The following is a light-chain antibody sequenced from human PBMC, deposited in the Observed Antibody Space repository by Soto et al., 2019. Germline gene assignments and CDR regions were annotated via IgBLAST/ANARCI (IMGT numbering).Light chain of an antibody. Sequence: QSVLTQPHSASGTPGQRVTISCSGSSSNIGSNTVNWYQQLPGTAPKLLIYSNNQRPSGVPDRFSGSKSGTSASLAISGLQSEDEADYYCAAWDDSLNGPFVFGTGTKGTVL. CDR2: SNN. CDR3: AAWDDSLNGPFV. J-gene: IGLJ1*01. V-gene: IGLV1-44*01. CDR1: SSNIGSNT.